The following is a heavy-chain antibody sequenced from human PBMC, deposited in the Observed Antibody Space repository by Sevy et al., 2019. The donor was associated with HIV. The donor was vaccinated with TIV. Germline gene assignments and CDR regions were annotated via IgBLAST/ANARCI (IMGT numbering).Heavy chain of an antibody. V-gene: IGHV3-49*03. CDR3: TREAPQDYYDSSGYYYAPYDAFDI. CDR1: GFTFGDYA. D-gene: IGHD3-22*01. J-gene: IGHJ3*02. Sequence: GGSLRLSCTASGFTFGDYAMSWFRQAPGKGLEWVGFIRSKAYGGTTEHAASVKGRFTISRDDSKSIAYLQMNSLKTEDTAVYYCTREAPQDYYDSSGYYYAPYDAFDIWGQGTMVTVSS. CDR2: IRSKAYGGTT.